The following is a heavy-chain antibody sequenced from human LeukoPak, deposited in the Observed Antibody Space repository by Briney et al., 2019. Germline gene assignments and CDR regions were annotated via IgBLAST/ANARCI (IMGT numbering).Heavy chain of an antibody. V-gene: IGHV4-38-2*02. CDR1: GYSISSGYY. D-gene: IGHD6-13*01. J-gene: IGHJ4*02. CDR2: IYHSGST. Sequence: KSSETLSLTCTVSGYSISSGYYWGWIRQPPGKGLEWIGSIYHSGSTYYNPSLKSRVTISVDTSKNQFSLKLSSVTAADTAVYYCARDIAAAGPPFDYWGQGTLVTVSS. CDR3: ARDIAAAGPPFDY.